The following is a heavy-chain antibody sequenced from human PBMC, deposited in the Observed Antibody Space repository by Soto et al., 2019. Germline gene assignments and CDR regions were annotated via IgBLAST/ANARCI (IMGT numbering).Heavy chain of an antibody. J-gene: IGHJ5*02. CDR2: IYYSGST. CDR1: GGSISSYY. CDR3: AREIGRTVTTAYWFDP. V-gene: IGHV4-59*01. Sequence: PSETLSLTCTVSGGSISSYYWSWIRQPPGKGLGWIGYIYYSGSTNYNPSLKSRVTISVDTSKNQFSLKLSSVTAADTAVYYCAREIGRTVTTAYWFDPWGQGTLVTVSS. D-gene: IGHD4-17*01.